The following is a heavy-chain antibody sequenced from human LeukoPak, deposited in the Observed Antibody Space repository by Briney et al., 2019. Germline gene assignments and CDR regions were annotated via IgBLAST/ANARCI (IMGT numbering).Heavy chain of an antibody. CDR1: GFTFSDYY. V-gene: IGHV3-11*04. CDR3: ARESSVWTQLGLLDYMDG. CDR2: LSWSGSTI. Sequence: GGPLRLFCAASGFTFSDYYMSWLRQAPGKGLEWVSYLSWSGSTIYYADSVKGRFTISRDNAKDSLYLQMNSLRAEDAAVYYCARESSVWTQLGLLDYMDGWGKGTTVTISS. D-gene: IGHD5-18*01. J-gene: IGHJ6*03.